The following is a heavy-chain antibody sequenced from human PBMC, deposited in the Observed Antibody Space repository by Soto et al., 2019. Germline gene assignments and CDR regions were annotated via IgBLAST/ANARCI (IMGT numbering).Heavy chain of an antibody. CDR1: VGSFSGYD. V-gene: IGHV4-34*01. CDR2: INHSGST. CDR3: ARGGHLLTGYYRGSGY. J-gene: IGHJ4*02. D-gene: IGHD3-9*01. Sequence: AETLARAGAVYVGSFSGYDGSWSRQPPGKGLEWIGEINHSGSTNYTPSLKSRVTISVDTSKNQFSLKLSSLTAADTAVYYCARGGHLLTGYYRGSGYWGQGPPVTVS.